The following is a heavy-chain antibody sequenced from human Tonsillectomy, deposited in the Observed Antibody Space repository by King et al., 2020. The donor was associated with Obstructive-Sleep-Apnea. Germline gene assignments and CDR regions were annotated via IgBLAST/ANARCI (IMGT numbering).Heavy chain of an antibody. D-gene: IGHD2-15*01. J-gene: IGHJ4*02. Sequence: VQLVESWGGLVQPGRSLRLSCEATGFSFDAYAMHWVRRVPGKGLEWVSGIRWNNEIIDYVDSVKGRFTISRDNAKNSLFLQMNSLRPEDTATYSCVRGRDPPRFCISGRCSGFFDYWGQGIPVIVSS. CDR1: GFSFDAYA. CDR3: VRGRDPPRFCISGRCSGFFDY. V-gene: IGHV3-9*01. CDR2: IRWNNEII.